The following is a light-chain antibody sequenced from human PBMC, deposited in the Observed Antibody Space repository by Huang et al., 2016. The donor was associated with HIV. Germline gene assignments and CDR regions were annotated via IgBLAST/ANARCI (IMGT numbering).Light chain of an antibody. CDR1: QSVGSSY. CDR2: GAS. CDR3: QQYGSSPPYT. V-gene: IGKV3-20*01. J-gene: IGKJ2*01. Sequence: EIVLTQSPGTLSLSPGERATISCRASQSVGSSYLAWYKQKPGQAPRLLIYGASCRATGIPDRCSGSGSGADFTLTISRLEPEDFAVYYCQQYGSSPPYTFGQGTKLEIK.